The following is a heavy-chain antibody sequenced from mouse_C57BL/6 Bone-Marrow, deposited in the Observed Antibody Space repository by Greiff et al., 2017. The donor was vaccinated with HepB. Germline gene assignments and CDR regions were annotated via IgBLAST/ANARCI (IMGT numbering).Heavy chain of an antibody. J-gene: IGHJ4*01. D-gene: IGHD4-1*01. CDR3: ARGWDPYYYAMDY. V-gene: IGHV5-15*01. CDR2: ISNLAYSI. Sequence: DVQLVEPGGGLVQPGGSLKLSCAASGFTFSDYGMAWVRQAPRKGPEWVAFISNLAYSIYYADTVTGRFTISRENAKNTLYLEMSSLRSEDTAMYYCARGWDPYYYAMDYWGQGTSVTVSS. CDR1: GFTFSDYG.